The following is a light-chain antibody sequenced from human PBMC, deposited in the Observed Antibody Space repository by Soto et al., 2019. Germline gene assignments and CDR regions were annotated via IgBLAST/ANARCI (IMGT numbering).Light chain of an antibody. Sequence: EVVMTQSPATLSLSPGEGATLSCRSSQSVGSKLAWYQQKTGQAPRLLIYGATTRATGVPARFSGGGSGTEFTLSISSLQSEDSAVYFCPQYDAPVTFGQGTKLDIK. J-gene: IGKJ2*01. CDR3: PQYDAPVT. V-gene: IGKV3-15*01. CDR2: GAT. CDR1: QSVGSK.